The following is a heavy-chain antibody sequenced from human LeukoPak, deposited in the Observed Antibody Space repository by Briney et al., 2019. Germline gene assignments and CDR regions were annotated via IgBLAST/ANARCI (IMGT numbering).Heavy chain of an antibody. CDR1: GLTFSSYS. CDR2: ISSSSSYI. V-gene: IGHV3-21*01. Sequence: PGGSLRLSCAASGLTFSSYSMNWVRQAPGKGLEWVSSISSSSSYIYYADSVRGRFTISRDNAKNSLYLQMNSLRAEDTAVYYCARGIAVAGNFDFWGQGTLVTVSS. CDR3: ARGIAVAGNFDF. D-gene: IGHD6-19*01. J-gene: IGHJ4*02.